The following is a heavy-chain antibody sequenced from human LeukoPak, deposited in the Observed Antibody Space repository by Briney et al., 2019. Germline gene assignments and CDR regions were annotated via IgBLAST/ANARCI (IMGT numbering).Heavy chain of an antibody. CDR2: IIPIFGTA. CDR3: ARDSYDILTGYWARDY. D-gene: IGHD3-9*01. CDR1: GGTFSSYA. Sequence: SVKVSCKASGGTFSSYAISWVRQAPGQGLEWMGGIIPIFGTANYAQKFQGRVTITADKSTSTAYMELRSLRSDDTAVYYCARDSYDILTGYWARDYWGQGTLVTVSS. J-gene: IGHJ4*02. V-gene: IGHV1-69*06.